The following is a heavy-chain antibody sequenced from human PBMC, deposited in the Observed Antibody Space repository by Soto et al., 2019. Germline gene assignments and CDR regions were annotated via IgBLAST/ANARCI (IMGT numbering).Heavy chain of an antibody. J-gene: IGHJ5*02. Sequence: SETLSLTCTVSGGAVSSGTYYWSWIRQPPGKGLEWIGHIYFTGSTNYNPSLKSRVTMSLDTSRNQFSLELSSVTAADTAVYYCTRGPPRVQWFDPWGLGTLVTVSS. V-gene: IGHV4-61*01. CDR2: IYFTGST. CDR1: GGAVSSGTYY. CDR3: TRGPPRVQWFDP.